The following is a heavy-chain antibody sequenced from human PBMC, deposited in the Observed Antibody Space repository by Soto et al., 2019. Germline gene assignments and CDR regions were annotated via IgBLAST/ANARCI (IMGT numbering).Heavy chain of an antibody. J-gene: IGHJ1*01. CDR3: AKDDEPGRSFRFQF. CDR1: GFTFRSYA. CDR2: ITGTGDGT. D-gene: IGHD3-3*02. Sequence: EVQLLESGGGLVQPGGSLRLSCAASGFTFRSYAMSWVRQAPGKGLEWVSAITGTGDGTFYVDSVKGQFTISRDNSRDTVYLRNNSLRAADTAVYYCAKDDEPGRSFRFQFCGRGTLVTVSA. V-gene: IGHV3-23*01.